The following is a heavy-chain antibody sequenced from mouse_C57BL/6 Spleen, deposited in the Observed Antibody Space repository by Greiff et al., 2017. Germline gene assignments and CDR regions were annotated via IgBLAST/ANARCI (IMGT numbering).Heavy chain of an antibody. CDR1: GYSITSGYY. V-gene: IGHV3-6*01. J-gene: IGHJ3*01. CDR2: ISYDGSN. CDR3: ASLLGFAY. Sequence: DVHLVESGPGLVKPSQSLSLTCSVTGYSITSGYYWNWIRQFPGNKLEWMGYISYDGSNNYNPSLKNRISITRDTSKNQFFLKLNSVTTEDTATYYCASLLGFAYWGQGTLVTVSA. D-gene: IGHD1-1*01.